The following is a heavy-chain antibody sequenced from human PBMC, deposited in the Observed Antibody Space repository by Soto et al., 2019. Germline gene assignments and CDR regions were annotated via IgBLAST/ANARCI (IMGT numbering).Heavy chain of an antibody. CDR2: MRPNNGNT. CDR3: ASWAGYSK. Sequence: QVQLVQSGAEVKKPGASVKVSCKASGYTFTNYDINWVRQATGQGLEWMGWMRPNNGNTGYAQKFQGRVTMTRNTSINTAYMELSSLRSEDTAVYYCASWAGYSKWSQGTLVTVSS. V-gene: IGHV1-8*01. CDR1: GYTFTNYD. D-gene: IGHD3-9*01. J-gene: IGHJ4*02.